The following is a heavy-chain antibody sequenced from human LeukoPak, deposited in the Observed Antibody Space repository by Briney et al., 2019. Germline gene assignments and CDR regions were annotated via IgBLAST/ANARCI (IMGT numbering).Heavy chain of an antibody. CDR3: VRGSTLRHYQY. D-gene: IGHD3-16*01. V-gene: IGHV4-39*01. CDR2: IYYSGSI. CDR1: GGSISSSSYY. Sequence: KSSETLSLTCTVSGGSISSSSYYWGWIRRPPGKGLEWIGSIYYSGSIYYNPSLKSRTTVSVDTSKNQFSPKLSSVTAADTAVYYCVRGSTLRHYQYWGQGTLVTVSS. J-gene: IGHJ4*02.